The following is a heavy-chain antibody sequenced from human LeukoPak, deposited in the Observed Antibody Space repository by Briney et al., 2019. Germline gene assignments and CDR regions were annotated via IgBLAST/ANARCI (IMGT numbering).Heavy chain of an antibody. D-gene: IGHD7-27*01. J-gene: IGHJ4*02. CDR2: IYYSGST. Sequence: PSETLSLTCTVSGGSINNFLWSWIRQPPGKGLEWIGYIYYSGSTNYNPSLKGRLTMSVDTSKNQFSLKLTSVTAADTAVYFCARSTDTWAQWGQGTLVTVSS. V-gene: IGHV4-59*08. CDR3: ARSTDTWAQ. CDR1: GGSINNFL.